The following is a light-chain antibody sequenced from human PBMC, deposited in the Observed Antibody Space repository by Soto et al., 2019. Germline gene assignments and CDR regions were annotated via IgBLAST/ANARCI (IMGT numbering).Light chain of an antibody. CDR1: QSVRSY. J-gene: IGKJ5*01. V-gene: IGKV3-11*01. CDR2: DAS. Sequence: EIVLTQSPATLSLSPGARAPLSCRASQSVRSYLAWYQQKPGQAPRLLIYDASNRATGIPARFSGSGSGTDFTLTISSLETEDFAVYYCQQRSNWPPTFGQGTRLEIK. CDR3: QQRSNWPPT.